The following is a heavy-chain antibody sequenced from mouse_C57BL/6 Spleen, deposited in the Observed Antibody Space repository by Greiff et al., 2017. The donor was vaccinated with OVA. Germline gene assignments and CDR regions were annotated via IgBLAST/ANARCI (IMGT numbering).Heavy chain of an antibody. CDR3: ARGLRLPMAY. Sequence: VQLQQPGAELVMPGASVKLSCKASGYTFTSYWMHWVKQRPGQGLEWIGEIDPSDSYTNYNQKFKGKSTLTVDKSSSTAYMQLSSLTSEDSAVYYCARGLRLPMAYWGQGTLVTVSA. D-gene: IGHD2-4*01. CDR2: IDPSDSYT. J-gene: IGHJ3*01. V-gene: IGHV1-69*01. CDR1: GYTFTSYW.